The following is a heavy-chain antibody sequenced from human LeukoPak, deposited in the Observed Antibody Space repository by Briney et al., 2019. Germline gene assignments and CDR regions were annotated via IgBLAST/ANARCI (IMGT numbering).Heavy chain of an antibody. V-gene: IGHV1-69*04. Sequence: ASVKVSCKASGSTFSSYAISWVRQAPGQGLEWMGRIIPILGIANYAQKFQGRVTITADKSTSTAYMELSSLRSEDTAVYYCARPYYYDSSGYAGAFDIWGQGTMVTVSS. J-gene: IGHJ3*02. CDR3: ARPYYYDSSGYAGAFDI. CDR2: IIPILGIA. CDR1: GSTFSSYA. D-gene: IGHD3-22*01.